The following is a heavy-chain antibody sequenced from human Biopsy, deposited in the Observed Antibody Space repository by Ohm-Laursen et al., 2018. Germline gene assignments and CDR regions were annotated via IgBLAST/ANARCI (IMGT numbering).Heavy chain of an antibody. D-gene: IGHD6-6*01. CDR3: ARGYSRRVSIFEASIYWFDT. CDR2: VIPSSGKT. Sequence: VASVKVSCKASGYSFSTYDVNWVRQARGQGLEWMGWVIPSSGKTGYAQRFQGRVTLTMNTSISTAYMELSGLRSEDTAVYFCARGYSRRVSIFEASIYWFDTWGQGTLVTVSS. J-gene: IGHJ5*02. V-gene: IGHV1-8*01. CDR1: GYSFSTYD.